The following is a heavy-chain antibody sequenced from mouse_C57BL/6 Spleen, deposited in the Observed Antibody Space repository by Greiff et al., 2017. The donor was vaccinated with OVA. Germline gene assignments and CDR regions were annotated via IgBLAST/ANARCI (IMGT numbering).Heavy chain of an antibody. CDR3: ARGRLPLYAMDY. D-gene: IGHD5-5*01. CDR2: IYPSGSGT. Sequence: QVQLKQPGAELVRPGSSVKLSCKASGYTFTSYWMDWVKQRPGQGLEWIGNIYPSGSGTHYNQKFKDKATLTVDKSSSTAYMQHSSLTAEDSADYYCARGRLPLYAMDYWGQGTSVTVSS. CDR1: GYTFTSYW. V-gene: IGHV1-61*01. J-gene: IGHJ4*01.